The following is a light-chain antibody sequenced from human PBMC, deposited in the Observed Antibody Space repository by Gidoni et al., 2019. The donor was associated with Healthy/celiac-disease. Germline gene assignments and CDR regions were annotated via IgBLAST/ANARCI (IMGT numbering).Light chain of an antibody. Sequence: GDRVTITCRASQSISSYLNWYQQKPGKAPKLLIYAASSLQSGVPSRFSGSGSGTDFTLTISSLQPEDFATYYCQQSYSTLRTFGQGTKVEIK. CDR1: QSISSY. J-gene: IGKJ1*01. CDR2: AAS. CDR3: QQSYSTLRT. V-gene: IGKV1-39*01.